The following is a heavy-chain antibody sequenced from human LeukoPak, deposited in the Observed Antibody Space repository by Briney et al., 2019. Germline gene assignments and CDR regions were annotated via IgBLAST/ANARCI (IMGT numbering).Heavy chain of an antibody. CDR3: ASQIAARPHFDY. CDR1: GYTFTSYD. J-gene: IGHJ4*02. CDR2: MNPHSGNT. Sequence: ASVKVSCKASGYTFTSYDINWVRQASGQGLEWMGWMNPHSGNTGYAQKFQGRVTMTRNTSVSTAYMELSSLRSDDTAVYYCASQIAARPHFDYWGQGTLVTVSS. D-gene: IGHD6-6*01. V-gene: IGHV1-8*01.